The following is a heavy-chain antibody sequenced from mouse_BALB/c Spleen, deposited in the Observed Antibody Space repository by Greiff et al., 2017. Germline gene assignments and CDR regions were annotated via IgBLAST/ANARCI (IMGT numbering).Heavy chain of an antibody. Sequence: QVQLQQSGPGLVAPSQSLSITCTVSGFSLTSYGVYWVRQHPGKGLEWLGVIWAGGSTNYNSALMSRLSISKDNSTSQVFLKMNSLQTDDTAMYYCAREVRRKGALDNWGQGTSVTVSA. J-gene: IGHJ4*01. CDR1: GFSLTSYG. D-gene: IGHD2-14*01. CDR3: AREVRRKGALDN. V-gene: IGHV2-9*02. CDR2: IWAGGST.